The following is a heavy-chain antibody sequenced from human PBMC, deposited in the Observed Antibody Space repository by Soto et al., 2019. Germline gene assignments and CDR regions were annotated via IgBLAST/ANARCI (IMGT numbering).Heavy chain of an antibody. CDR2: IIPIFGTA. Sequence: GASVKVSCKASGYTFTSYGISWVRQAPGQGLEWMGGIIPIFGTANYAQKFQGRVTITADESTSTAYMGLSSLRSEDTAVYYCARDSGPGPLLPVWFDPWGQGTLVTVSS. D-gene: IGHD2-15*01. V-gene: IGHV1-69*13. CDR1: GYTFTSYG. J-gene: IGHJ5*02. CDR3: ARDSGPGPLLPVWFDP.